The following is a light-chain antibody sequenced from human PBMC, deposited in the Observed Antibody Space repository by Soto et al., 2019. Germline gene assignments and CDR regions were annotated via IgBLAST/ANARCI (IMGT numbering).Light chain of an antibody. CDR3: QQRSSRPSYT. V-gene: IGKV3-11*01. Sequence: EIVLTQSPATLSLSPGERATLSCRASQSVSGYLAWYQQKPGQAPRLLFYDASNRATGIPARFSGSGSVTDFTLTISSLEPEDFAVYYCQQRSSRPSYTFGQGTKLEIK. CDR1: QSVSGY. CDR2: DAS. J-gene: IGKJ2*01.